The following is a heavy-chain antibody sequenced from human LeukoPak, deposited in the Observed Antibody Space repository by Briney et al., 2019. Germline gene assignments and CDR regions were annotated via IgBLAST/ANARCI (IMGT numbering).Heavy chain of an antibody. CDR1: GFTFSSHA. J-gene: IGHJ6*03. CDR3: AKSSGYDFYYYYYMDV. CDR2: ISGSGGST. Sequence: PGGSLRLSCAASGFTFSSHAMNWVRQAPGKELEWVSAISGSGGSTYYADSVKGRFTISRDNSKNTLYLQMNSLRAEDTAVYYCAKSSGYDFYYYYYMDVWGKGTTVTISS. D-gene: IGHD5-12*01. V-gene: IGHV3-23*01.